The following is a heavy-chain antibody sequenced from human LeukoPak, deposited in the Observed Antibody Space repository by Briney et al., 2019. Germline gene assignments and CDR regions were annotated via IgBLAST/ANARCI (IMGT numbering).Heavy chain of an antibody. J-gene: IGHJ5*02. CDR3: ARGRFSSSWYIFDP. CDR1: GGSVSSDNYY. CDR2: IYNSGST. D-gene: IGHD6-13*01. V-gene: IGHV4-61*01. Sequence: PSETLSLTCTVTGGSVSSDNYYWSWIRQPPGKGLECIGYIYNSGSTNYSPSLKTRVTMSADTSKNQLSLKLSAVTAADTAVYYCARGRFSSSWYIFDPWGQGALVTVSS.